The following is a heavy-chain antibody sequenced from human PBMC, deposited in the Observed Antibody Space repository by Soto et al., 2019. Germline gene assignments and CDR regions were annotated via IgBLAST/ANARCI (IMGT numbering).Heavy chain of an antibody. D-gene: IGHD6-19*01. CDR2: ISSSGSTI. Sequence: EVQLVESGGGLVQPGGSLRLSCAASGFTFSSYEMNWVRQAPGKGLEWVSYISSSGSTIYYADSVKGRFTISRDNAKNSLYLQMNSLRAEDTAVHYCACIAVADDYYYGMDVWGQGTTVTVSS. J-gene: IGHJ6*02. CDR1: GFTFSSYE. CDR3: ACIAVADDYYYGMDV. V-gene: IGHV3-48*03.